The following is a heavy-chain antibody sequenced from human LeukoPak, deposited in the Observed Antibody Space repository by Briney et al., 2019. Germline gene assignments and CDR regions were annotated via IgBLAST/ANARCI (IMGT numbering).Heavy chain of an antibody. D-gene: IGHD6-6*01. J-gene: IGHJ6*03. CDR2: IYPGDSDT. Sequence: GESLKISCEGSGYIFTSYWIGWVRQVPGKGLEWMGIIYPGDSDTRYSPSFQGQVTISADKSISTAYLQWSSLKASDTAMYYCARLLAARYYYYYMDVWGKGTTVTVSS. CDR1: GYIFTSYW. V-gene: IGHV5-51*01. CDR3: ARLLAARYYYYYMDV.